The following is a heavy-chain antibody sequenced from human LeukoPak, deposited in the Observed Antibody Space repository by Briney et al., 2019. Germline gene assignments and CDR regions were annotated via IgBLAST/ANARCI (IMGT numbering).Heavy chain of an antibody. V-gene: IGHV5-51*01. D-gene: IGHD1-26*01. CDR1: GYSFTSYW. CDR2: IYPGDSDT. CDR3: ARLRGGSYYYYYYGMDV. Sequence: GESLKISCKGSGYSFTSYWIGWVRPMPGKGLEWMGIIYPGDSDTRYSPSFQGQVTISADKSISTAYLQWSSLKASDTAMYYCARLRGGSYYYYYYGMDVWGQGTTVTVSS. J-gene: IGHJ6*02.